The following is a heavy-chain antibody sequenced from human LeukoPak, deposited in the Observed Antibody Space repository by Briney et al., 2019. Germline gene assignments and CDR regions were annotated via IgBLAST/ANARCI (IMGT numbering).Heavy chain of an antibody. V-gene: IGHV3-11*01. Sequence: GGSLRLSCAASGFTFSDYYMGWIRQAPGKGLEWVSYISSSGSSIYYADSVKGRFTISRDNAKNSQYLQMNSLRAEDTAVYYCARVRGSYAFDIWGQGTVVTVSS. CDR2: ISSSGSSI. CDR3: ARVRGSYAFDI. J-gene: IGHJ3*02. CDR1: GFTFSDYY. D-gene: IGHD1-26*01.